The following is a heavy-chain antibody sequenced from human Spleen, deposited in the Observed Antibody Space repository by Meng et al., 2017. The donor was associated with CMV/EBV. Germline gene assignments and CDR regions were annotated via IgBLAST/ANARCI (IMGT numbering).Heavy chain of an antibody. D-gene: IGHD3-10*01. CDR2: IKTKTDGGTT. CDR1: GFSFSNAW. Sequence: GESLKISCAASGFSFSNAWMSWVRQAPGKGLEWVGRIKTKTDGGTTDCAAPVKGRFTISRDDSTNTLYLQMNSLKSEDTAVYFCTTVGHTLARGWGQGTRVTVSS. CDR3: TTVGHTLARG. J-gene: IGHJ4*02. V-gene: IGHV3-15*01.